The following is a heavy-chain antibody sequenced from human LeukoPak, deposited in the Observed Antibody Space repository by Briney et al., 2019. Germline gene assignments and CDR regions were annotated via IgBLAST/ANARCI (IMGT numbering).Heavy chain of an antibody. Sequence: PSETLSLTCTVSGGSISSYYWSWIRQPAGKGLEWIGRIYTSGSTNYNPSLKSRVTISVDKSKNQFSLKLSSVTAADTAVYYCARGVPDYVWGSYRLRGFDYWGQGTLVTVSS. CDR1: GGSISSYY. CDR2: IYTSGST. D-gene: IGHD3-16*02. CDR3: ARGVPDYVWGSYRLRGFDY. V-gene: IGHV4-4*07. J-gene: IGHJ4*02.